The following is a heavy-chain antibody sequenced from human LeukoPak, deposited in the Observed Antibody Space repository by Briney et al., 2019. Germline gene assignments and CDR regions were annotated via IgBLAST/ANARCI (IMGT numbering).Heavy chain of an antibody. CDR1: GFTFSSYA. D-gene: IGHD6-6*01. Sequence: PGGSLRLSCAASGFTFSSYAMSWVRQAPGKGLEWVSAISGSGGSTYYADSVKGRFTISRDNSKNTLYLRMNSLRAEDTAVYYCAKDEYSSSSGPTYLDYWGQGTLVTVSS. J-gene: IGHJ4*02. V-gene: IGHV3-23*01. CDR2: ISGSGGST. CDR3: AKDEYSSSSGPTYLDY.